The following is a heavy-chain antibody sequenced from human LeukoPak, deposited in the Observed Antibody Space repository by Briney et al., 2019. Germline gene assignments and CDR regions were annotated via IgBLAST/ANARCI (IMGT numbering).Heavy chain of an antibody. V-gene: IGHV3-23*01. J-gene: IGHJ4*02. CDR3: AKGHIAVAGRGYYFDY. CDR2: ISGSGGST. Sequence: GGSLRLSCAASGFTFSSYAMSWVRQAPGKGLEWVSAISGSGGSTYYADSVKGRFTISRDNSKNTLYLQMNSLRAEDTAVYYCAKGHIAVAGRGYYFDYWGQGTLVTVSS. D-gene: IGHD6-19*01. CDR1: GFTFSSYA.